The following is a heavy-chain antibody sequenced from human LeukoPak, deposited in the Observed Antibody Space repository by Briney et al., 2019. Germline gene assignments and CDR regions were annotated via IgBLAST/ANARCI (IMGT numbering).Heavy chain of an antibody. CDR2: ISGTGGST. D-gene: IGHD6-19*01. CDR3: AKIRAEAGTRQDY. V-gene: IGHV3-23*01. J-gene: IGHJ4*02. Sequence: GGSLRLSCAASGFTFSSFAMSWVRQAPGKGLEWVSAISGTGGSTFYADSVKGRFTISRDNSKNTLFLQMNSLRAEDTAIYYCAKIRAEAGTRQDYWGQGTLVTVSS. CDR1: GFTFSSFA.